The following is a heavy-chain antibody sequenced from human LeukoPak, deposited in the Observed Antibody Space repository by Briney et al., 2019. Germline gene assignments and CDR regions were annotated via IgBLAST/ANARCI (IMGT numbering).Heavy chain of an antibody. J-gene: IGHJ3*01. Sequence: GGSLRLSCAASGFTFSNYAMSWVRQAPGKGLEWVSGISGSAGSTYYADSVKGRFSISRDNSKNTVYLQMNRLRADDTAAYYCAKDLAYRSGWFLGAFDVWGQGTMVTVSS. D-gene: IGHD6-19*01. CDR2: ISGSAGST. CDR1: GFTFSNYA. V-gene: IGHV3-23*01. CDR3: AKDLAYRSGWFLGAFDV.